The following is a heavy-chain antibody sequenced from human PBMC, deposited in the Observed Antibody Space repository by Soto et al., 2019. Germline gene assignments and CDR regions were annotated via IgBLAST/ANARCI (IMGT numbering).Heavy chain of an antibody. Sequence: ASVKVSCKVSGYTLTELSMHWVRQAPGKGLEWMGGFDPEDGETIYAQKFQGRVTMTEDTSTDTAYMELSSLRSEDTAVYYCATVPPDDILTGYNYWGQGTLVTVSS. CDR1: GYTLTELS. D-gene: IGHD3-9*01. V-gene: IGHV1-24*01. J-gene: IGHJ4*02. CDR2: FDPEDGET. CDR3: ATVPPDDILTGYNY.